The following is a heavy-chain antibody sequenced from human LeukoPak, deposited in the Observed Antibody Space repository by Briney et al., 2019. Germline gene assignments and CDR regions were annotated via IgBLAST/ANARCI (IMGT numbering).Heavy chain of an antibody. CDR2: IYYSGST. Sequence: SETLSLTCIVSGGSISHYYWSWIRQPPGKGLEWIGYIYYSGSTKYNPSLKSRVTISVDTSKNQFSLKLSSVTTAETAVYYCARDWAVAGYLDYWGQGTLVTVSS. CDR1: GGSISHYY. D-gene: IGHD6-19*01. V-gene: IGHV4-59*01. CDR3: ARDWAVAGYLDY. J-gene: IGHJ4*02.